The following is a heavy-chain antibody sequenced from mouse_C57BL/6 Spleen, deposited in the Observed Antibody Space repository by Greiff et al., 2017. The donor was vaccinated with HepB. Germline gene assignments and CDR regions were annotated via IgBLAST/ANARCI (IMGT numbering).Heavy chain of an antibody. CDR3: TRDDGSSFIFDY. J-gene: IGHJ2*01. CDR1: GFTFSSYA. D-gene: IGHD1-1*01. V-gene: IGHV5-9-1*02. Sequence: EVQVVESGEGLVKPGGSLKLSCAASGFTFSSYAMSWVRQTPEKRLEWVAYISSGGDYIYYADTVKGRFTISRDNARNTLYLQMSSLKSEDTAMYYCTRDDGSSFIFDYWGQGTTLTVSS. CDR2: ISSGGDYI.